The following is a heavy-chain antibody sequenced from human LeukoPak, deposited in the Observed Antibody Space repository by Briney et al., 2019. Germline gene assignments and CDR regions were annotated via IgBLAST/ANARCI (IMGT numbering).Heavy chain of an antibody. CDR2: ISFDGSDK. CDR3: ATRPCSGGRCYLLH. D-gene: IGHD2-15*01. J-gene: IGHJ4*02. V-gene: IGHV3-30*04. CDR1: GFTFSSYA. Sequence: AGGSLRLSCAASGFTFSSYAMHWVRQAPGKGLEWVAVISFDGSDKFYADSVKGRFTISRGNSRNTLYLQLNSPRAEDTAVYYCATRPCSGGRCYLLHWGQGTPVTVSS.